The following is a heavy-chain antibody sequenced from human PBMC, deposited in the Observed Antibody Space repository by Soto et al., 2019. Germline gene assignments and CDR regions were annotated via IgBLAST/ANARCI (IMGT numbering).Heavy chain of an antibody. Sequence: QVQLQQWGAGLLKPSETLSLTCAVYGGSFSGYYWSWIRQPPGKGLEWIGEINHSGSTNYNPSLKSRVTISVDTSKNQFSLKLSSVTAADTAVYYCARGRSRLLWFGELLGYWGQGTLVTVSS. D-gene: IGHD3-10*01. V-gene: IGHV4-34*01. CDR1: GGSFSGYY. CDR2: INHSGST. J-gene: IGHJ4*02. CDR3: ARGRSRLLWFGELLGY.